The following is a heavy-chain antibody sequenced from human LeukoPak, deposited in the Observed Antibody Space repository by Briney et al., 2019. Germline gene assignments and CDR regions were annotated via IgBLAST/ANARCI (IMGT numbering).Heavy chain of an antibody. J-gene: IGHJ4*02. CDR3: ASPLKYGDYEVY. CDR1: GFTFSSYA. V-gene: IGHV3-30-3*01. CDR2: ISYDGSNK. Sequence: GRSLRLSCAASGFTFSSYAMHWVRQAPGKGLEWVAVISYDGSNKYYADSVKGRFTIFRDNSKNTLYLQMNSLRAEDTAVYYCASPLKYGDYEVYWGQGTLVTVSS. D-gene: IGHD4-17*01.